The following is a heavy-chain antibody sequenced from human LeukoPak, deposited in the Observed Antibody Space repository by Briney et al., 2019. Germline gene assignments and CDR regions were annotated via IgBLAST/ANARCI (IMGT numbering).Heavy chain of an antibody. J-gene: IGHJ4*01. Sequence: SETLSLTCTVSGGSTSSYYWSWIRQSPGKGLEWVGYVYNSGDTGKNPSLKSRVTILLDTSKNQCSLKLTSVSAADTAVYYCAGGGRYMSAIWARSTLYYFDSWGHGTLVTVSS. D-gene: IGHD5-18*01. CDR1: GGSTSSYY. CDR2: VYNSGDT. V-gene: IGHV4-59*08. CDR3: AGGGRYMSAIWARSTLYYFDS.